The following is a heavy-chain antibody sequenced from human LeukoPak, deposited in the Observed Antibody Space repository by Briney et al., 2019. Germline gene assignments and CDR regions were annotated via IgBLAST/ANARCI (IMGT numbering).Heavy chain of an antibody. D-gene: IGHD5-18*01. CDR3: ARDVGPDTDEFDY. V-gene: IGHV3-48*01. J-gene: IGHJ4*02. Sequence: GVSLRLSCAACGLTLSSYNKMGLRHARGGGVEWVSYISSSSSTIYYADSVKGRFTISRDNAKNSLYLQMNSLRAEDTAVYYCARDVGPDTDEFDYWGQGTLVTVSS. CDR1: GLTLSSYN. CDR2: ISSSSSTI.